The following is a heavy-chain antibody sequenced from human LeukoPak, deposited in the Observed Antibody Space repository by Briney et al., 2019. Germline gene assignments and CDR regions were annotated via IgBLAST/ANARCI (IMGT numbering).Heavy chain of an antibody. J-gene: IGHJ4*02. Sequence: VASVKVSCKASGGTFSSYAISWVRQAPGQGLEWMGGIIPIFGTANYAQKFQGRVTITADESTSTAYMELSSLRSEDTAVYYCARGDYYDSSGYFQTFDYWGQGTLVTVSS. CDR3: ARGDYYDSSGYFQTFDY. D-gene: IGHD3-22*01. V-gene: IGHV1-69*13. CDR1: GGTFSSYA. CDR2: IIPIFGTA.